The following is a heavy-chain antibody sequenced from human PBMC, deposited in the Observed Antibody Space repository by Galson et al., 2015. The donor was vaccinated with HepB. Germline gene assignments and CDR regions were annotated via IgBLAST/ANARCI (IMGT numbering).Heavy chain of an antibody. V-gene: IGHV3-11*01. D-gene: IGHD6-13*01. Sequence: SLRLSCAASGFPFSEYYMNWMRQAPGKGLEWISYISRSGGVMYYADSVKGRFTISRDDAKNSLFLQMNSLRADDTAVYYCASRPSGTNYFNYWGQGTLVTVSS. CDR2: ISRSGGVM. CDR3: ASRPSGTNYFNY. J-gene: IGHJ4*02. CDR1: GFPFSEYY.